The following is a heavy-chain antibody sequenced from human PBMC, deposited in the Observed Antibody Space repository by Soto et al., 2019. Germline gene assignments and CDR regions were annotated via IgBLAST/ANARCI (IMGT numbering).Heavy chain of an antibody. D-gene: IGHD6-25*01. J-gene: IGHJ6*03. CDR3: AREAASDPYFYYHYMDV. V-gene: IGHV1-8*01. CDR2: MNPDSGNT. CDR1: GYTFSNYN. Sequence: QEQLVQSGDEVKKPGAPVKVSCKASGYTFSNYNINWVRQASGQGLEWMGWMNPDSGNTGYAETFQGRVTMTRNSSISTSYMELSGLRSEDKAVYYCAREAASDPYFYYHYMDVWGKGTTVTVSS.